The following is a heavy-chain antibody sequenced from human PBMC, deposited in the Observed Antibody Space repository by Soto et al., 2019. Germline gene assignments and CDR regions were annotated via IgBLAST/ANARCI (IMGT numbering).Heavy chain of an antibody. J-gene: IGHJ4*02. Sequence: SETLSHTCTVSGGSISSYYWSWIRQPPGKGREWIGYIYYSGSTTYNPSLKSRVTISVDTSKNQLSLKLSSVTAADTAVYYCARRYGYSFDYWGQGTLVTVS. CDR2: IYYSGST. CDR1: GGSISSYY. V-gene: IGHV4-59*08. CDR3: ARRYGYSFDY. D-gene: IGHD5-18*01.